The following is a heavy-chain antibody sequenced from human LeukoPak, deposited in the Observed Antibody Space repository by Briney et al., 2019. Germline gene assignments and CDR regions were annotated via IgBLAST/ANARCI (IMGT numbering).Heavy chain of an antibody. J-gene: IGHJ4*02. D-gene: IGHD5-18*01. CDR3: ACSRIQLWSLDY. Sequence: SETLSLTCTVSGGSISSTSNYWGWIRQPPGKGLEWIGSIYFGGTTYYNPSLKSRVTISVDTSKNQFSLKLSSVTAADTAVYYCACSRIQLWSLDYWGQGTLVTVSS. V-gene: IGHV4-39*07. CDR2: IYFGGTT. CDR1: GGSISSTSNY.